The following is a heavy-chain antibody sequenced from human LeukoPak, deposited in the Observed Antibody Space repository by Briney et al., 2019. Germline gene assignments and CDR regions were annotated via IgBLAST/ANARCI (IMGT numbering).Heavy chain of an antibody. Sequence: SETLSLTCAVSGGSISSSNWWSWVRQPPGKGLEWIGEIYHSGSTSYNPSLKSRVTISVDKSKNQFSLKLSSVTAADTAVYYCARETTGTTYYYYGMDVWGKGTTVTVSS. V-gene: IGHV4-4*02. CDR1: GGSISSSNW. D-gene: IGHD1-1*01. CDR3: ARETTGTTYYYYGMDV. CDR2: IYHSGST. J-gene: IGHJ6*04.